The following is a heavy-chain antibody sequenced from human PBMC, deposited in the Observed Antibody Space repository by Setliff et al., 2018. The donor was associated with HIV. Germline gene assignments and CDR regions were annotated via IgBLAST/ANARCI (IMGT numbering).Heavy chain of an antibody. D-gene: IGHD1-1*01. J-gene: IGHJ4*02. CDR1: GYSISSGYY. CDR3: AQLGMVDDFDY. Sequence: PSETLSLTCAVSGYSISSGYYWGWIRQPPGKGLEWIGYIYYSGSTNYNPSLKSRVTISVDTSKNHFSLKLRSVTAADTAVYYCAQLGMVDDFDYWGQGTLVTV. V-gene: IGHV4-38-2*01. CDR2: IYYSGST.